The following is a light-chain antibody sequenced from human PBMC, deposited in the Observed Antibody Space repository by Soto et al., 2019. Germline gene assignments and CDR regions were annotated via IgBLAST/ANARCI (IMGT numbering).Light chain of an antibody. V-gene: IGKV1-27*01. J-gene: IGKJ4*01. Sequence: DIQMTQSPSSLSASFGDRVTMTCRASQGIGMYLAWFQQRPGNTPKLLIYAASTLQSGVPSRFSGSGSGTDFTLTISSLQPDDVETYYCQKDNSAPLACGGWTMVEIK. CDR1: QGIGMY. CDR3: QKDNSAPLA. CDR2: AAS.